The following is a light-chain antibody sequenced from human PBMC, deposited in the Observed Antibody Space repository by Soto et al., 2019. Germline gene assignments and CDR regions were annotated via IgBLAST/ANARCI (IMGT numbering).Light chain of an antibody. CDR1: QSISSW. V-gene: IGKV1-5*03. CDR2: KAS. J-gene: IGKJ1*01. Sequence: DIQMTQSPSTLSASVGDRVTITCRASQSISSWLAWYQQKPGKAPKLLIYKASILESGVPSRFSGSGSGTECTLTISSLQPDDFATYYCQQYNSDPWTFGQGTKVEIK. CDR3: QQYNSDPWT.